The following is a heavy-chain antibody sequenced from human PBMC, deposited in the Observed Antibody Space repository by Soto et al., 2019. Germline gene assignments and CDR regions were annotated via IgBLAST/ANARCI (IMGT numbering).Heavy chain of an antibody. D-gene: IGHD6-13*01. J-gene: IGHJ5*02. Sequence: SETLSLTCTVSGGSISSSSYYWGWIRQPPGKGLEWIGSIYYSGRTYYNPSLKSRVIISVDTSKNQFSLKLTSVTAADTAVYYCARGPLGYSSSGAFNWFDPWGQGTRVTVSS. CDR1: GGSISSSSYY. CDR2: IYYSGRT. CDR3: ARGPLGYSSSGAFNWFDP. V-gene: IGHV4-39*02.